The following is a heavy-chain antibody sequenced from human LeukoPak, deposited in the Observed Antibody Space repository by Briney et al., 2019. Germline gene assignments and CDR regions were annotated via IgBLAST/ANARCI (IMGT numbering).Heavy chain of an antibody. CDR1: GFTFSTYS. CDR2: ISSTSSYI. V-gene: IGHV3-21*01. CDR3: ARVGYSSGWYFDY. Sequence: GGSLRLSCAASGFTFSTYSMNWVRQAPGKGLEWVSSISSTSSYIYYADSVKGRFTISRDNAQKSLYLQMNSLRAEDTAVYYCARVGYSSGWYFDYWGQGALVTLSS. J-gene: IGHJ4*02. D-gene: IGHD6-19*01.